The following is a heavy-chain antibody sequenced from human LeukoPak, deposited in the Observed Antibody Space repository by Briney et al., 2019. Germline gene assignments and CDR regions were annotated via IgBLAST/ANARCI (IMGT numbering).Heavy chain of an antibody. CDR2: SYHSGST. CDR3: ARAQLVGAIDFDI. Sequence: SETLSLTCSVSGGSISSSNWWSWVRQPPGKGLEWIGESYHSGSTSYNPSLKSRVTISVDASKNQFSLKLSSVTAADTAVYYCARAQLVGAIDFDIWGQGTMVTVSS. J-gene: IGHJ3*02. CDR1: GGSISSSNW. V-gene: IGHV4-4*02. D-gene: IGHD1-26*01.